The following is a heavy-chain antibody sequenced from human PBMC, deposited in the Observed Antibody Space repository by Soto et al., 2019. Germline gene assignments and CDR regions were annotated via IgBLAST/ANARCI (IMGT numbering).Heavy chain of an antibody. J-gene: IGHJ4*02. CDR2: MAYDGRNK. D-gene: IGHD5-12*01. CDR3: AKASGVGYNLQSYFDY. CDR1: GFTFSSYG. V-gene: IGHV3-30*18. Sequence: QVQLVESGGGVVQPGRSLRLSCTASGFTFSSYGMHWVRQAPGKGLEWVAVMAYDGRNKFYADSVKGRFTISRDNSKNTLYLQMNSLRADDTAVYYCAKASGVGYNLQSYFDYWGQGTLVTVSS.